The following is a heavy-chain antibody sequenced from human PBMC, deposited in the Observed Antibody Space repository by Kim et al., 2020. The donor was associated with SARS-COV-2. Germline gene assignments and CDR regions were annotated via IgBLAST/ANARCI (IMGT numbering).Heavy chain of an antibody. V-gene: IGHV3-23*01. J-gene: IGHJ6*03. Sequence: GGSLRLSCAASGFTFSSYAMSWVRQAPGKGLEWVSGISGSGGSTYYADSVKGRFTISRDNSKNTLYLQMNSLRAEDTAVYYCAKTSSSFFDYYYYYMDVWRKGTTVTVSS. CDR3: AKTSSSFFDYYYYYMDV. CDR2: ISGSGGST. CDR1: GFTFSSYA. D-gene: IGHD6-6*01.